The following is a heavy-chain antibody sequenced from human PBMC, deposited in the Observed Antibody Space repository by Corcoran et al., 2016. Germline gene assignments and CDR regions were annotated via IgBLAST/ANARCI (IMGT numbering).Heavy chain of an antibody. CDR1: GFTFSGNW. J-gene: IGHJ6*02. CDR3: AREASGRGGMDV. D-gene: IGHD3-10*01. CDR2: IKAGGSEK. V-gene: IGHV3-7*01. Sequence: EVQLVESGGGLVQPGGSLRLSCAASGFTFSGNWMSWVRQAPGKGLEWVTNIKAGGSEKHYVDSVEGRFTISRDDAKNSLYLQMNSLRVDDTAVYYCAREASGRGGMDVWGQGTTVTVSS.